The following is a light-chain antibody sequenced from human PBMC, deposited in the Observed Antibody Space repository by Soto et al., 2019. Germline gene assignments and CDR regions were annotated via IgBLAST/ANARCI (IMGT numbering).Light chain of an antibody. CDR1: GYDIGAYDY. J-gene: IGLJ1*01. CDR3: SSLTTTRFYV. CDR2: GVR. V-gene: IGLV2-14*01. Sequence: QSALTQPTSVSGSPGQSITIYCTGSGYDIGAYDYVSWYQQHPGKAPRLLIHGVRNRPPGISSRFSASKSGLTASLTISGLRAEEEADYYCSSLTTTRFYVFAPGTKVTVL.